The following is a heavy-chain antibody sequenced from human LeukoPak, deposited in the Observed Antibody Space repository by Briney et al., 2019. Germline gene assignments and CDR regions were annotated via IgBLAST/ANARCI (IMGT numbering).Heavy chain of an antibody. CDR3: ARVGLGDSSGYYYPFDY. J-gene: IGHJ4*02. CDR1: GFTVSSNY. D-gene: IGHD3-22*01. CDR2: IYSGGST. V-gene: IGHV3-53*01. Sequence: GGSLRLSCAASGFTVSSNYMSWVRQAPGKGLEWVSVIYSGGSTYYADSVKGRFTISRDNSKNTLYLQMNSLRAEDTAMYYCARVGLGDSSGYYYPFDYWGQGTWSPSPQ.